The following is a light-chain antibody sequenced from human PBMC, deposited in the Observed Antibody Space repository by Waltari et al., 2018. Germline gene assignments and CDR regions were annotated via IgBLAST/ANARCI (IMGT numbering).Light chain of an antibody. CDR3: GTWDASLSAWV. CDR2: RSN. J-gene: IGLJ3*02. V-gene: IGLV1-47*01. Sequence: QSVLTQPPSASGTPGQRVTISCSGSPSNIGNNYVYWYQQVPGTAPKLLIYRSNPRPSGVPDRFSGSKSGTSASLAISGLRSEDEADYYCGTWDASLSAWVFGGGTKLTVL. CDR1: PSNIGNNY.